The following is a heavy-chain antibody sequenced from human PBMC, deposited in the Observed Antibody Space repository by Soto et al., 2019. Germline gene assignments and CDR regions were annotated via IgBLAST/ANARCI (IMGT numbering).Heavy chain of an antibody. V-gene: IGHV3-30-3*01. J-gene: IGHJ4*02. CDR2: ISYDGSNK. CDR1: GFTFSSYA. D-gene: IGHD4-17*01. Sequence: QVQLVESGGGVVQPGRSLRLSCAASGFTFSSYAMHWVRQASGKGLEWVAVISYDGSNKYYADSVKGRFTISRDNSKNTLYLQMNSLRAEDTAVYYCARTLPETTVTDRQLGYWGQGTLVTVSS. CDR3: ARTLPETTVTDRQLGY.